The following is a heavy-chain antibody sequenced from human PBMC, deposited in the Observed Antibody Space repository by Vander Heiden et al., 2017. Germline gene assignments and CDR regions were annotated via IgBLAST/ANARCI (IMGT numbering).Heavy chain of an antibody. CDR1: GGTFSSYA. CDR2: IIPIFGTA. J-gene: IGHJ4*02. CDR3: ATVCYDYGDYCFDY. D-gene: IGHD4-17*01. V-gene: IGHV1-69*01. Sequence: QVQLVQSGAEVKKPGSSVKVSCKASGGTFSSYAISWVRQAPGQGLEWMGGIIPIFGTANYAQKVQGRVTITADESTSTAYMELRRMRSEDTAVYYCATVCYDYGDYCFDYWGQGTLVTVSS.